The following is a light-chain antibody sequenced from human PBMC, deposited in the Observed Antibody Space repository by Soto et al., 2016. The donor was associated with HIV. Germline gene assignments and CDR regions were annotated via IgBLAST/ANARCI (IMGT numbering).Light chain of an antibody. V-gene: IGKV1-17*03. CDR2: VAS. CDR3: QQANSFPLT. CDR1: QGIRNY. Sequence: DIQMTQSPSAMSASVGDRVTITCRASQGIRNYLAWFQQKPGKVPKRLIYVASSLESGVPSRFSGSGSGTEFTPTISSLQPEDFATYYCQQANSFPLTFGGGPRWRSN. J-gene: IGKJ4*01.